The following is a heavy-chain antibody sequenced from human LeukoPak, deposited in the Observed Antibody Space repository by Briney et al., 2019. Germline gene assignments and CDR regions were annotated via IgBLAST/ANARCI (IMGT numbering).Heavy chain of an antibody. CDR3: ASASGYDLGYYYYYYMDV. CDR2: IYYSGST. CDR1: GGSISSYY. V-gene: IGHV4-59*12. Sequence: SETLSLTCTVSGGSISSYYWSWIRQPPGKGLEWIGYIYYSGSTNYNPSLKSRVTISVDTSKNQFSLKLSSVTAADTAVYYCASASGYDLGYYYYYYMDVWGKGTTVTISS. J-gene: IGHJ6*03. D-gene: IGHD5-12*01.